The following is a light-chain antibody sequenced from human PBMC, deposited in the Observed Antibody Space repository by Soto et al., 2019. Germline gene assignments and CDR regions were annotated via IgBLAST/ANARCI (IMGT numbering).Light chain of an antibody. J-gene: IGKJ1*01. Sequence: EIVLTQSPGTLSMSPGERATLSCRASQSISSNYLAWYQQKPGQAPRLLIYGASSRATGIPDRFSGSGSGTDFTLTISRLEAEDVAVYYRQQYGSSPRTFGQGTKVEFK. V-gene: IGKV3-20*01. CDR2: GAS. CDR3: QQYGSSPRT. CDR1: QSISSNY.